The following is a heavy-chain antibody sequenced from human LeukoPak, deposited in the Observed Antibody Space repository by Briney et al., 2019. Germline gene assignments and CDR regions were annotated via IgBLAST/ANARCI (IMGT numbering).Heavy chain of an antibody. CDR3: ERYSGSFSKSFDS. Sequence: GESLKISCKVSGYSFTNNWLGWVRQMPGKGLEWMGIIFPSDSDTRYSPSFQGQVTISADKSISTAYLQWSSLKASDTAMYYCERYSGSFSKSFDSWGQGTLVTVSS. V-gene: IGHV5-51*01. J-gene: IGHJ4*02. CDR2: IFPSDSDT. D-gene: IGHD1-26*01. CDR1: GYSFTNNW.